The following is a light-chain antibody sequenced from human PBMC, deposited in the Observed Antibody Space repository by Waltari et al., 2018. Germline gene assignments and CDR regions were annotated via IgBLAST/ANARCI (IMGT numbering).Light chain of an antibody. CDR3: QTWGTGIRV. Sequence: QLVLTQSPSASASLGASVKLTCTLSSGHSHYAIAWHQQQPDKGPRYLMKVNSDGSHTKEDGIPERFSGSSAGAERYLTISSLQADDEADYYCQTWGTGIRVFGGGTKLTVL. CDR2: VNSDGSH. V-gene: IGLV4-69*01. J-gene: IGLJ3*02. CDR1: SGHSHYA.